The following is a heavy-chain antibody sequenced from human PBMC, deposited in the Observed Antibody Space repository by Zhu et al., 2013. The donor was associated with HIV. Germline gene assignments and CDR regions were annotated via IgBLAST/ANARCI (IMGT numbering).Heavy chain of an antibody. CDR2: INPSGGTT. Sequence: QVQLVQSGAEVRKPGASVKVSCKASGYTFTNFYVHWVRQAPGQGLEWMGIINPSGGTTTYAQKVQGRVTMTSDTSTRTVYMELSRLRSDDTAVYYCGRHHNSGYYSYFDYWGQGTLVTVSS. J-gene: IGHJ4*02. CDR1: GYTFTNFY. CDR3: GRHHNSGYYSYFDY. D-gene: IGHD3-22*01. V-gene: IGHV1-46*01.